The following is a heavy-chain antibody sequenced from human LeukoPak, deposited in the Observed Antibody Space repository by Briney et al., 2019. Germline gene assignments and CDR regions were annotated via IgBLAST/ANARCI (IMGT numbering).Heavy chain of an antibody. D-gene: IGHD3-10*01. Sequence: SETLSLTCSVSGGSISSSNWWSWVRQPPGKGLEWIGEIYHSGSTNYNPSLKSRVTISVDKSKNQFSLKLSSVTAADTAVYYCARDPRDGSGSYYIHYGMDVWGQGTTVTVSS. V-gene: IGHV4-4*02. CDR3: ARDPRDGSGSYYIHYGMDV. J-gene: IGHJ6*02. CDR2: IYHSGST. CDR1: GGSISSSNW.